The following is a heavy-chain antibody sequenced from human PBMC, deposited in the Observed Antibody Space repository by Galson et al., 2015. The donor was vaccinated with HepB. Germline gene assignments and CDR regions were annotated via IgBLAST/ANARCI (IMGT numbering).Heavy chain of an antibody. CDR3: ARDENVGISSAFDI. D-gene: IGHD6-13*01. CDR1: GFTVSSNY. CDR2: IYSGGST. V-gene: IGHV3-66*01. Sequence: SLRLSCAASGFTVSSNYMSWVRQAPGKGLEWVSVIYSGGSTYYADSVKGRFTISRDNSKNTLYLQMNSLRAEDTAVYYCARDENVGISSAFDIWGQGTMVTVSS. J-gene: IGHJ3*02.